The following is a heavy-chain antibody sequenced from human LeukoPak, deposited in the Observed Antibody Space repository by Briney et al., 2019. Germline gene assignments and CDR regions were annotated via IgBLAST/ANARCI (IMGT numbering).Heavy chain of an antibody. CDR1: GFAFSSYS. V-gene: IGHV3-30*03. J-gene: IGHJ3*01. CDR3: ARGLGGFYAFDL. D-gene: IGHD2-15*01. Sequence: PGGSLRLSCAASGFAFSSYSMNWVRQAPGKGLEWVAFISFDGRNTYYADSVKGRYTISRDNSKNTLILQLSSLRPDDTAVYYCARGLGGFYAFDLWGQGTMVTVSS. CDR2: ISFDGRNT.